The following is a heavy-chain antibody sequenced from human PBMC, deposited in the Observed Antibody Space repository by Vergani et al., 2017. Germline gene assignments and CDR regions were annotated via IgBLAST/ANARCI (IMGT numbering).Heavy chain of an antibody. D-gene: IGHD2-2*01. CDR1: GGSISSGSYY. CDR3: ARGYCSSTSCYVNYFDY. Sequence: QVQLQESGPGLVKPSQTLSLTCTVSGGSISSGSYYWSWIRQPPGKGLEWIGYIYYSGSTNYNPSLKSRVTISVDTSKNQFSLKLSSVTAADTAVYYCARGYCSSTSCYVNYFDYWGQGTLVTVSS. J-gene: IGHJ4*02. V-gene: IGHV4-61*01. CDR2: IYYSGST.